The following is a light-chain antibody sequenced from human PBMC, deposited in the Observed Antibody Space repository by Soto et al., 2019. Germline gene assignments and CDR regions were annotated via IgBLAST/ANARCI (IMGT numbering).Light chain of an antibody. CDR3: SSHAGRNALL. J-gene: IGLJ2*01. CDR2: EVN. CDR1: SSDVGAYHY. V-gene: IGLV2-8*01. Sequence: QSALTQPPFASGSPGQSVTISCTGTSSDVGAYHYVSWYQQHPGKAPKLLLYEVNKRPSGVPDRFSGSKSGNTASLTVSGLQTEDEADYYCSSHAGRNALLFGGGTKLTVL.